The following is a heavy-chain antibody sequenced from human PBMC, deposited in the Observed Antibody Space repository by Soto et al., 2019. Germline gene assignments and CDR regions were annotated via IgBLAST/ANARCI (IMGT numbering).Heavy chain of an antibody. Sequence: PGGSLRLSCAASGFTFSSYSMNWVRQAPGRGLEWVSSISSSSSYIYYADSVKGRFTISRDNAENSLYLQMNSLRAEDTAVYYCARPMYSSSWNDDAFDIWGQGTMVTVSS. CDR1: GFTFSSYS. D-gene: IGHD6-13*01. J-gene: IGHJ3*02. CDR3: ARPMYSSSWNDDAFDI. V-gene: IGHV3-21*01. CDR2: ISSSSSYI.